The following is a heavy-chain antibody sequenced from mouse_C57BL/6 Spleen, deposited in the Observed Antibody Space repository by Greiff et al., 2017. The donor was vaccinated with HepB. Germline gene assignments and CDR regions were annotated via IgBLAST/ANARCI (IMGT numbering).Heavy chain of an antibody. CDR3: ARSGKRGDFDY. V-gene: IGHV1-80*01. Sequence: QVQLQQSGAELVKPGASVKISCKASGYAFSSYWMNWVKQRPGKGLEWIGQIYPGDGDTNYNGKFKGKATLTADKSSSTAYMQLSSLTSEDSAVYFCARSGKRGDFDYWGQGTTLTVSS. CDR2: IYPGDGDT. D-gene: IGHD1-3*01. CDR1: GYAFSSYW. J-gene: IGHJ2*01.